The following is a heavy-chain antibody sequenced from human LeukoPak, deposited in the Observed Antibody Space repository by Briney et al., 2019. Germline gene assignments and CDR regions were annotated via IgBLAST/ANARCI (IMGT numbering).Heavy chain of an antibody. Sequence: HPRGSLRLSCEGSGFTFIAYWMSWVRQAPGRGLEWVASIDQGGGETHFADSVRGRFTISRDNARNSLFLQMDSLREADTGVYFCARDGCTSTTCTTLGGFNHWGQGTQVTVSS. CDR1: GFTFIAYW. V-gene: IGHV3-7*01. CDR3: ARDGCTSTTCTTLGGFNH. D-gene: IGHD1-26*01. CDR2: IDQGGGET. J-gene: IGHJ4*02.